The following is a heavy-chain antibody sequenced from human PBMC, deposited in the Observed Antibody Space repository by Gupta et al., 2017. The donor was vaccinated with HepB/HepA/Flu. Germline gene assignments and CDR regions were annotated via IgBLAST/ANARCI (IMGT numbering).Heavy chain of an antibody. CDR1: GFTVSSNH. CDR3: ARGEALAGCGRGWYFDY. CDR2: SYRGTTT. Sequence: EVQLVESGGGLVQPVGSLRLSCAASGFTVSSNHMSWVRQSPGKVLEWISISYRGTTTQYDDSVKGRFSISRDDSKNTLYLQLNSLRVEDTAVYYGARGEALAGCGRGWYFDYWGQGILVTVSP. D-gene: IGHD6-19*01. J-gene: IGHJ4*02. V-gene: IGHV3-66*01.